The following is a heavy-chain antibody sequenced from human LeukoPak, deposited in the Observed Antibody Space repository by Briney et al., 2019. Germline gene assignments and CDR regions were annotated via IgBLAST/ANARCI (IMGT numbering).Heavy chain of an antibody. CDR2: IIPIFGTA. CDR3: ARTARFGNYNWNDEQTRFDY. CDR1: GGTFSSYA. Sequence: SVKVSCKASGGTFSSYAISWVRQAPGQGLEWMGGIIPIFGTANYAQKFQGRVTMTTDTSTSTAYMELRSLRSDDTAVYYCARTARFGNYNWNDEQTRFDYWGQGTLVTVSS. V-gene: IGHV1-69*05. D-gene: IGHD1-20*01. J-gene: IGHJ4*02.